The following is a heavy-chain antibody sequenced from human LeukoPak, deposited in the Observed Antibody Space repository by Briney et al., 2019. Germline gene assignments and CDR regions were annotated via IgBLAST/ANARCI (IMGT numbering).Heavy chain of an antibody. CDR2: ISSSSSTI. CDR3: ASGREYYDILTGYFDY. CDR1: GFTFSSYS. J-gene: IGHJ4*02. V-gene: IGHV3-48*01. D-gene: IGHD3-9*01. Sequence: GSLRLSCAASGFTFSSYSMNWVRQAPGKGLEWVSYISSSSSTIYYADSVKGRFTISRDNAKNSLYLQMNSLRAEDTAVYYCASGREYYDILTGYFDYWGQGTLVTVSS.